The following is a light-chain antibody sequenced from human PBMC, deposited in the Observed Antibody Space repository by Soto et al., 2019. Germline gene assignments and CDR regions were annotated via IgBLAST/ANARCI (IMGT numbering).Light chain of an antibody. CDR3: QQYNFWPLT. CDR1: QNDTRT. V-gene: IGKV3-15*01. J-gene: IGKJ4*01. CDR2: VAS. Sequence: IVMTQSPATLSGPPGERATLSGRPRQNDTRTLARYQQKPCQTPKLLIYVASTKATGIPARFSCSGSGSEFTLTISTLHSEEFAVYYCQQYNFWPLTFSGATKV.